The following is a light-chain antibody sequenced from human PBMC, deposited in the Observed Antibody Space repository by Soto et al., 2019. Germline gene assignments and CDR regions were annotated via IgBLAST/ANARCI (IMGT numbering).Light chain of an antibody. J-gene: IGKJ4*01. CDR1: QSVTSNH. CDR2: GAS. Sequence: DIVMTQSPGTLSLSPGERATLSCKASQSVTSNHLVWYQQMPGQAPRLLIGGASRRATGVPDRFTGSGSGTDFYLTIDRLEPEDAAMYYCQQYATSPRTFGGGTKV. V-gene: IGKV3-20*01. CDR3: QQYATSPRT.